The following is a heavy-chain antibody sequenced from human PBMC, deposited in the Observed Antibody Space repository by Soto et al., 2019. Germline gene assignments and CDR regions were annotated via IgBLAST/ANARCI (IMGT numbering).Heavy chain of an antibody. Sequence: QVQLQESGPGLVKPSQTLSLTCTVSGASISGGDYYWTWIRQPPGKGLEWIGSIYYTGNTYSNPSLESRLSISVDPSNNKFALRLTSVSSPDTAIYYCDRATYDSSTYYFVYWGQGTLVTVYS. V-gene: IGHV4-30-4*01. J-gene: IGHJ4*02. CDR3: DRATYDSSTYYFVY. CDR1: GASISGGDYY. CDR2: IYYTGNT. D-gene: IGHD3-22*01.